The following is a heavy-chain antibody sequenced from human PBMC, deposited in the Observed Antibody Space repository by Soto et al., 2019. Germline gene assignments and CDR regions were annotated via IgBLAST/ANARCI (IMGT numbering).Heavy chain of an antibody. J-gene: IGHJ3*02. V-gene: IGHV1-24*01. CDR2: FDPEDGET. Sequence: ASVKVSCKVSGYTLTELSMHWVRQAPGKGLEWMGGFDPEDGETIYAQKFQGRVTMTEDTSTDTAYMELSRLRSEDTAVYYCATLGHPDIVVVPAAIDRNAFDIWGQGTMVTVSS. D-gene: IGHD2-2*01. CDR3: ATLGHPDIVVVPAAIDRNAFDI. CDR1: GYTLTELS.